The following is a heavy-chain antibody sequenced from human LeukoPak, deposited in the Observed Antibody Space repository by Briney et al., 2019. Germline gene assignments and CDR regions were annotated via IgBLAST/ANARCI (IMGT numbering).Heavy chain of an antibody. CDR2: MYSGDSDA. J-gene: IGHJ3*02. D-gene: IGHD3-10*01. V-gene: IGHV5-51*01. Sequence: GESLNISCQGSGYSFTSYWIGWVRQMPGKGLEWMGMMYSGDSDARYSPPFQCQVTIPAHKSISTAYLQWSSLKASDTAMYYCARHMVRGVPDAFDIWGQGTLVTVSS. CDR3: ARHMVRGVPDAFDI. CDR1: GYSFTSYW.